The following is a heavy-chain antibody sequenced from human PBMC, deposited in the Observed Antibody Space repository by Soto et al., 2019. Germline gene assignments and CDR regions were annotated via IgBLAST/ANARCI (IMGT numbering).Heavy chain of an antibody. Sequence: EVQLLESGGGLVQPGGSLRLSCAASGFTFSSYAMSWVRQAPGKGLEWVSAISGIGGSTYYADSVKGRFTISRDNSKNTLYLQMNSMRAEDTAVYYCAKNPLPTLGYCSGGSCFYYFDYWGQGTLVTVSS. CDR1: GFTFSSYA. J-gene: IGHJ4*02. V-gene: IGHV3-23*01. D-gene: IGHD2-15*01. CDR3: AKNPLPTLGYCSGGSCFYYFDY. CDR2: ISGIGGST.